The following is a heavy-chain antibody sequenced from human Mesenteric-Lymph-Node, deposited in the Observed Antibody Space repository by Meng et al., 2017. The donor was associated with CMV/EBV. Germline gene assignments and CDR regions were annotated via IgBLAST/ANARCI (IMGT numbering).Heavy chain of an antibody. D-gene: IGHD6-13*01. CDR1: GFTSSSYW. J-gene: IGHJ4*02. V-gene: IGHV3-7*01. Sequence: GGSLRLSCAASGFTSSSYWMSWVRQAPGKGLEWVANINQDGSEKYYVDSVKGRFTISRDNAKNSLDLQMNSLRHEDTAVYYCGRGGQSSSRSSLPNWGQGTLVTVSS. CDR2: INQDGSEK. CDR3: GRGGQSSSRSSLPN.